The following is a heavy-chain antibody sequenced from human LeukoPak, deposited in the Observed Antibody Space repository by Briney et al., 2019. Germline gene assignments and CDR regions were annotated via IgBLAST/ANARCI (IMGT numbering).Heavy chain of an antibody. J-gene: IGHJ5*02. CDR2: IRYDGSNK. D-gene: IGHD6-13*01. V-gene: IGHV3-30*02. CDR3: AKSAAAGPYNWFDP. Sequence: GGSLRLSCAASGFTFSSYAMNWVRQAPGKGLEWVAFIRYDGSNKYYADSVKGRFTISRDNSKNTLYLQMNSLRAEDTAVYYCAKSAAAGPYNWFDPWGQGTLVTVSS. CDR1: GFTFSSYA.